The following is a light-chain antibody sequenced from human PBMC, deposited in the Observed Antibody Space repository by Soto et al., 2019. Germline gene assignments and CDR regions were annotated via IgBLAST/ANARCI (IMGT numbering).Light chain of an antibody. CDR3: AAWDDSLNGHV. CDR1: SSNIGTSS. V-gene: IGLV1-44*01. CDR2: TTN. J-gene: IGLJ1*01. Sequence: QSVLTQPHSASGTPGQRVTISRSGRSSNIGTSSVHWFQQLPGTAPKLLISTTNQRPSGVPERFSGSKSGTSASLAISGLQSEDEADYYCAAWDDSLNGHVFGTGTKVTVL.